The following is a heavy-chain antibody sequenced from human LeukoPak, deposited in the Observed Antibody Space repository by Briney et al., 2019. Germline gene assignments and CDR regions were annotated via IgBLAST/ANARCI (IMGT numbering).Heavy chain of an antibody. J-gene: IGHJ4*02. Sequence: SETLSLTCSVSGGSVTSGSYYWSWIRQPAGKGLEWIGRISTSGSTNYNPSLKSRVTMSLDTSKNQFSLKLKSLTAADTAVYYCARGAALAIDYWGQGALVTVSS. CDR1: GGSVTSGSYY. D-gene: IGHD2-15*01. V-gene: IGHV4-61*02. CDR3: ARGAALAIDY. CDR2: ISTSGST.